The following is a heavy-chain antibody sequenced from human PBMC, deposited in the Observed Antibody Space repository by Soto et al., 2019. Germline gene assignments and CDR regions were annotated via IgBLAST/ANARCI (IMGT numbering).Heavy chain of an antibody. CDR1: GFVSNDYD. CDR3: SRGIKGGLDA. V-gene: IGHV3-30*03. CDR2: ISYDGRNK. Sequence: QVQLAESGGGLVQPGRSLRLSCATSGFVSNDYDIHWVRQAPGEGLAWLASISYDGRNKYYADSVKGRFTISRDNSKNTRSLQINSLGAEDTAVYYCSRGIKGGLDAWGPGTLVTVSS. D-gene: IGHD2-21*01. J-gene: IGHJ5*02.